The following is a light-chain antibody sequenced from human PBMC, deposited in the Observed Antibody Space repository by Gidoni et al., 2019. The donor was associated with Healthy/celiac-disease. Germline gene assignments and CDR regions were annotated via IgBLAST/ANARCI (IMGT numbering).Light chain of an antibody. CDR1: QSVSSY. CDR2: DAS. CDR3: QQRSNWPPEFT. J-gene: IGKJ3*01. V-gene: IGKV3-11*01. Sequence: EMVLTQTQATLSLAPGARATLSCRASQSVSSYLAWYQQKPGQAPRLRIYDASNRATGIPARFRGSGSGTAFPLTISSLEPEDFAVYYCQQRSNWPPEFTFGPGTKVDIK.